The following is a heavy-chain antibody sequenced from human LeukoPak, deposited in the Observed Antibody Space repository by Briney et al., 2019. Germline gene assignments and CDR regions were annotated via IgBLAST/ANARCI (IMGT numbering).Heavy chain of an antibody. D-gene: IGHD1-14*01. CDR3: AREMRGNSNREYYFDY. CDR1: GFTFSDY. CDR2: ISNSGSTI. Sequence: GGSLRLSCAASGFTFSDYMSWIRQAPGKGLEWVSYISNSGSTIYYADSVKGRFTISRDNAKKSLYLQMNSLRAEDTAFYYCAREMRGNSNREYYFDYWGQGTLVTVSS. J-gene: IGHJ4*02. V-gene: IGHV3-11*01.